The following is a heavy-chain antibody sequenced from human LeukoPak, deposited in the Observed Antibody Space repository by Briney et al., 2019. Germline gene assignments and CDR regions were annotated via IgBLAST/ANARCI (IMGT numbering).Heavy chain of an antibody. V-gene: IGHV4-38-2*02. CDR1: GYSISSGYY. J-gene: IGHJ4*02. D-gene: IGHD6-13*01. CDR2: IYHSGST. Sequence: SETLSLTCTVSGYSISSGYYWGWIRQPPGKGLEWIGSIYHSGSTYYNPSLKSRVTISVDTSKNQFSLKLSSVTAADKPVYYCARKSSWYFDYWGQGPVVTVSS. CDR3: ARKSSWYFDY.